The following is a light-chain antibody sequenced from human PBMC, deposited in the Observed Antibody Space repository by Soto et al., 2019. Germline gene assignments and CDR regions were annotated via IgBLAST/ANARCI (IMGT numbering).Light chain of an antibody. CDR1: QSVSSIY. Sequence: EIWMTQSPATLSVSPGERATLSCRASQSVSSIYLAWYQQKPGQAPRLLVYDVSNRATGIPARLSGGGYGTDLTITISNIQPEDFEVYYCQQRSDWPWTFGQGTKVDIK. V-gene: IGKV3D-20*02. J-gene: IGKJ1*01. CDR3: QQRSDWPWT. CDR2: DVS.